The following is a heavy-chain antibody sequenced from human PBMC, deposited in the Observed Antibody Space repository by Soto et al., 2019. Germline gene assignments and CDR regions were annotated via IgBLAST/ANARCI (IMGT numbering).Heavy chain of an antibody. Sequence: QITLRESVPALVKPTQTLTLTCTFSGFSLSTSGVGVGWIRQPPGQALEWLAFMFWDDDKRYTPSLKSRLTLTKDTSENQVFLTLTNMDPADSATYYCAHRWDDKRGWVHWGPGTLVTVSS. V-gene: IGHV2-5*02. CDR2: MFWDDDK. CDR3: AHRWDDKRGWVH. CDR1: GFSLSTSGVG. J-gene: IGHJ4*02. D-gene: IGHD3-22*01.